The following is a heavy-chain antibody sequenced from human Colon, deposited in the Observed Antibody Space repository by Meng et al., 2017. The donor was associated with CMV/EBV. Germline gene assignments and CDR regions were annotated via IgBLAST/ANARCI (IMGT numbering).Heavy chain of an antibody. D-gene: IGHD1-26*01. CDR1: AGSISSSSYY. V-gene: IGHV4-39*01. CDR2: IYYSGST. Sequence: LRLSGTVSAGSISSSSYYWGWIRQPPGKGLVWIGSIYYSGSTYYNPSLKSRVTISVDTSKNQFSLKLHSVTAADPAVYYCARRLQSGSYSYWGQGTLVTVSS. CDR3: ARRLQSGSYSY. J-gene: IGHJ4*02.